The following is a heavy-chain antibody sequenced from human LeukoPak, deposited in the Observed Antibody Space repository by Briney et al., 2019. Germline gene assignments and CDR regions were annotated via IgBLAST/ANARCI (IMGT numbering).Heavy chain of an antibody. J-gene: IGHJ4*02. D-gene: IGHD6-6*01. CDR1: GFTVSSNY. CDR3: ARGRVYEYSSPPLFDY. Sequence: GGSLRLSCAASGFTVSSNYMSWVRQAPGKGLEWVSVIYSGGSTYYADSVKGRFTISRDNSKNTLYLQMNSLRAEDTAVYYCARGRVYEYSSPPLFDYWGQGTLVTVSS. V-gene: IGHV3-66*01. CDR2: IYSGGST.